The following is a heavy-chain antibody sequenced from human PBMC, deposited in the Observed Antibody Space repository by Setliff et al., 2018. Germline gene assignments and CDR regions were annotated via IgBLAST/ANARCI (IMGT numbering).Heavy chain of an antibody. CDR2: ITPIFETA. CDR1: GGTLSGYA. V-gene: IGHV1-69*06. Sequence: ASVKVSCKASGGTLSGYAFSWVRQAPGQGLEWVGGITPIFETAHYAEKFRDRVTITADKSTTTIHMELSSLISEDTAVYFCARDSVTLAQLERRGGWHYYGMGVWGQGTTVTVSS. J-gene: IGHJ6*02. CDR3: ARDSVTLAQLERRGGWHYYGMGV. D-gene: IGHD1-1*01.